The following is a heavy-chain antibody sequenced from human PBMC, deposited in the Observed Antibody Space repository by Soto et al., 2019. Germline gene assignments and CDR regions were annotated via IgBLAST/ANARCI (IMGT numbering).Heavy chain of an antibody. D-gene: IGHD5-12*01. Sequence: SETLSLTCTVSGGSISTYSWTWIRQPPGKAMEWIGYIYDYGSSYYNPSFESRVAFSVDTSKNQLSLKLTSVTAADTAVYYCARHLSEGGFDLNYWSQGTLVTVSS. CDR1: GGSISTYS. J-gene: IGHJ4*02. CDR2: IYDYGSS. CDR3: ARHLSEGGFDLNY. V-gene: IGHV4-59*08.